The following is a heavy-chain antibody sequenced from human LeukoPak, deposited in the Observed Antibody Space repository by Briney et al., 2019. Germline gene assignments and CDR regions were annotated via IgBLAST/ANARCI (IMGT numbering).Heavy chain of an antibody. CDR3: ASTYYDSSGSFDY. CDR1: GGSISSSSYY. CDR2: IYYSGST. V-gene: IGHV4-61*05. Sequence: SETLSLTCTVSGGSISSSSYYWSWIRQPPGKGLEWIGYIYYSGSTNYNPSLKSRVTISVDTSKNQFSLKLSSVTAADTAVYYCASTYYDSSGSFDYWGQGTLVTVSS. D-gene: IGHD3-22*01. J-gene: IGHJ4*02.